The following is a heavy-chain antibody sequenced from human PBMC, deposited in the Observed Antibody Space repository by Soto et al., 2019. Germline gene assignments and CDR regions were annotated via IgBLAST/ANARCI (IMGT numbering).Heavy chain of an antibody. CDR3: NGGFPF. V-gene: IGHV3-49*03. CDR2: IRSQPYGGTA. CDR1: GFPFGNFL. Sequence: GGSLRLSCTASGFPFGNFLMSWFRQAPGKGMEWVGFIRSQPYGGTAEYAASVRGRFTISRDDSKGIAYLQMNSLQTEDSGVLFWNGGFPFRGQGTPV. D-gene: IGHD1-1*01. J-gene: IGHJ4*02.